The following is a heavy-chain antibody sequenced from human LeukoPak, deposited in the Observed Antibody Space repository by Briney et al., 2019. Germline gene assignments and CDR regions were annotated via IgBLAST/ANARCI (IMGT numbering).Heavy chain of an antibody. Sequence: GGSLRLSCAASGFTFSSYSMNWVRQAPGKGLEWVSSISSSSSYIYYADSVKGRFTISRDNAKNSLYLQMNSLRAEDTAVYYCAREGRDDILTGYYKAYDYWGQGTLVTVSS. CDR1: GFTFSSYS. CDR2: ISSSSSYI. D-gene: IGHD3-9*01. CDR3: AREGRDDILTGYYKAYDY. V-gene: IGHV3-21*01. J-gene: IGHJ4*02.